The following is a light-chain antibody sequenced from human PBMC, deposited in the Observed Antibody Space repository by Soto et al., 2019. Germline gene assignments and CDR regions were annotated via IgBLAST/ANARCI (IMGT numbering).Light chain of an antibody. J-gene: IGLJ3*02. CDR2: EVT. CDR1: SSDVGGYNY. Sequence: QSALTQPPSASGSPGQSVTISCTGTSSDVGGYNYVSWYQQHPGKAPRLMVNEVTKRPSGVPARFSGSKSGNTASLTVSGLQAEDEADYYCSSHGGINNVVFGGGTKLTVL. V-gene: IGLV2-8*01. CDR3: SSHGGINNVV.